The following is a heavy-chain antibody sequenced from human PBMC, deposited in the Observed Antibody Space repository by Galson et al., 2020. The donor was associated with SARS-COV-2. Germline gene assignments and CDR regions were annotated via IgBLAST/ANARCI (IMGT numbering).Heavy chain of an antibody. CDR2: ISSDGSNK. Sequence: GGPLRLYCEAYGFTFNSYGMHWVPQLPGKGLQWVAVISSDGSNKYFADSVTGRFAVSSDNSKNTLLLQINSLRAEDSALYYCVKGEIYSTSWYSKSGDRWGQGALGTVSS. CDR3: VKGEIYSTSWYSKSGDR. V-gene: IGHV3-30*18. D-gene: IGHD6-13*01. CDR1: GFTFNSYG. J-gene: IGHJ5*02.